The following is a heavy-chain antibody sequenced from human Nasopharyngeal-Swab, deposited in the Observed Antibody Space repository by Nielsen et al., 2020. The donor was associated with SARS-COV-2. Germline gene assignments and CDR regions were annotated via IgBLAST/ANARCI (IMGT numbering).Heavy chain of an antibody. D-gene: IGHD7-27*01. CDR2: ISGSGGTI. Sequence: GESLKISCAASGFTFSDYYMSWIRQAPGKGLEYNSYISGSGGTIYYGDSMKGRFTISRDNAKNSLYLQMNSLRAEDTAVYYCARDRANWDFDYWGQGTLATVSS. CDR1: GFTFSDYY. J-gene: IGHJ4*02. V-gene: IGHV3-11*04. CDR3: ARDRANWDFDY.